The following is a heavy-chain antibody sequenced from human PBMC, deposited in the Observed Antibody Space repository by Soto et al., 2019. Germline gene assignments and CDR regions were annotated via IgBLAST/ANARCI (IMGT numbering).Heavy chain of an antibody. CDR3: AKDLDVDSFWGNYRPPLDS. CDR2: IVAGGSLT. D-gene: IGHD3-16*02. J-gene: IGHJ4*02. V-gene: IGHV3-23*01. CDR1: GFTFRQYT. Sequence: PGGSLRLSCAASGFTFRQYTMSWVRQAPGKGLEWVSGIVAGGSLTYYADSVRGRFTISRDNSENTLFLQMNSLRAEDTAVYYCAKDLDVDSFWGNYRPPLDSWGQGTLVTVSS.